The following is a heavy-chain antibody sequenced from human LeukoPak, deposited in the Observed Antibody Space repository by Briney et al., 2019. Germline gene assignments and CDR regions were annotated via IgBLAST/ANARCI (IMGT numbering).Heavy chain of an antibody. Sequence: GGSLRLSCAASGFTFSSYGMHWVRQAPGKGLERVAFIRYDGSNKYYADSVKGRFTISRDNSKNTLYLQMNSLRAEGTAVYYCAKDGSGSYPFRYWGQGTLVTVSS. J-gene: IGHJ4*02. D-gene: IGHD3-10*01. CDR1: GFTFSSYG. CDR3: AKDGSGSYPFRY. CDR2: IRYDGSNK. V-gene: IGHV3-30*02.